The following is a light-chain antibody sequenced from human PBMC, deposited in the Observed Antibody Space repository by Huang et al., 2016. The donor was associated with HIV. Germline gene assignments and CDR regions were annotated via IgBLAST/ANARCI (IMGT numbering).Light chain of an antibody. Sequence: EIVLTQSPATLSLSPGERATLSCRASQSVREYLAWYQHKPGQAPRLLIYEASQRATGIPDRFSGSGAVTDFTLTISSLEPEDFAGYYWQERGNWPRFSFGPGTKVDIK. CDR2: EAS. V-gene: IGKV3-11*01. CDR1: QSVREY. CDR3: QERGNWPRFS. J-gene: IGKJ3*01.